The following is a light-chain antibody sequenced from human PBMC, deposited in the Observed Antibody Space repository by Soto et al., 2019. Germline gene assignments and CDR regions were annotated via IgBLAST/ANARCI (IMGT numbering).Light chain of an antibody. V-gene: IGLV8-61*01. CDR3: VLYMGSAIWV. CDR1: SGSVSTSYY. J-gene: IGLJ3*02. Sequence: QTVVTQEPSFSVSPGGTVTLTCGLSSGSVSTSYYPSWYQQTPGQAPRTLIYSTNTRSSGVPDRFSGSILGNKAALTITGAQADDESDYYCVLYMGSAIWVFGGGTMLTVL. CDR2: STN.